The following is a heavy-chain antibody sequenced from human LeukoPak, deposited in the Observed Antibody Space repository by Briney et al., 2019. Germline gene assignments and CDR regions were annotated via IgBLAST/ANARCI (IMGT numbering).Heavy chain of an antibody. CDR1: GFTFSTYE. CDR3: AREGNCYFDY. CDR2: ISGSGSTI. J-gene: IGHJ4*02. D-gene: IGHD1-7*01. Sequence: GGSLRLSCAASGFTFSTYEMHWVRQAPGKGLEWVSYISGSGSTIYYADSVKGRFPISRDNAKNSLILQMNGLRAEDTAVYYCAREGNCYFDYWGQGTLVTVSS. V-gene: IGHV3-48*03.